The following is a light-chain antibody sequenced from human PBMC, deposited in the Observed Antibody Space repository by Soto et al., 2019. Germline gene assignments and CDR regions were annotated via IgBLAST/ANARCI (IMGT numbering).Light chain of an antibody. CDR3: QQYGGSSWT. CDR2: GAS. CDR1: QSVSSSY. J-gene: IGKJ1*01. V-gene: IGKV3-20*01. Sequence: GLMPSPRNLSLSPEEIATLSFRTSQSVSSSYLAWYQQKPGQAPRLLIYGASSRATGIPDRFSVSGSGTDFTLTISRLEPEEFAVYYCQQYGGSSWTVGQGTKVDIK.